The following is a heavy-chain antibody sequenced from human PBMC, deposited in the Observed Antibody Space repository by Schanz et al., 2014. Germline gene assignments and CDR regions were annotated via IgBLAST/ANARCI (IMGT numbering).Heavy chain of an antibody. J-gene: IGHJ6*02. CDR1: GITFSSHS. V-gene: IGHV3-48*01. CDR3: ARYFLLELLGYSHFYYAMDV. D-gene: IGHD2-15*01. Sequence: EVHLLESGGGLVQPGGSLRLSCAASGITFSSHSFNWVRQAPGKGLEWISYITYNGGTIYYADSVKGRFTISRDNAKNSLFLQMNSLRAEDTAVYYCARYFLLELLGYSHFYYAMDVWGQCTPVTVSS. CDR2: ITYNGGTI.